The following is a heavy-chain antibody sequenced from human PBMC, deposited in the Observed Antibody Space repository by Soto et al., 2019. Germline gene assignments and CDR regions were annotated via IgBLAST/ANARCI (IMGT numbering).Heavy chain of an antibody. J-gene: IGHJ4*02. CDR2: TNQDGRER. V-gene: IGHV3-7*01. CDR3: ARDGSGYSTD. D-gene: IGHD5-18*01. CDR1: GFTFRNYW. Sequence: EVQLVESGGGLVQPGGSLRLSCVASGFTFRNYWMSWLRQAPGKGLEWVANTNQDGRERYSVDSVKGRFTISRDNAKNSMHFQMNSLRAEDTAVYYCARDGSGYSTDWGQGPLVTVSS.